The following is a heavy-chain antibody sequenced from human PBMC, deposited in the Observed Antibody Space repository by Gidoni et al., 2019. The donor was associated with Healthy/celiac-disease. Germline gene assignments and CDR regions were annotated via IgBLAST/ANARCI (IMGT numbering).Heavy chain of an antibody. CDR2: ISSSSSYI. D-gene: IGHD2-21*01. Sequence: EVQLVASGGGLVKPGGSLRLSCAASGFTFSSYSMNWVRQAPGKGLEWVSSISSSSSYIYYADSVKGRFTISRDNAKNSLYLQMNSLRAEDTAVYYCASIGTVVIALGYWYFDLWGRGTLVTVSS. CDR1: GFTFSSYS. J-gene: IGHJ2*01. CDR3: ASIGTVVIALGYWYFDL. V-gene: IGHV3-21*01.